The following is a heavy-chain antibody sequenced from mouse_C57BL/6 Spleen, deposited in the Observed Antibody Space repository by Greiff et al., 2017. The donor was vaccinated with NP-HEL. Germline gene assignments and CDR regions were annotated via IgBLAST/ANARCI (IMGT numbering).Heavy chain of an antibody. Sequence: QVQLQQPGAELVRPGSSVKLSCKASGYTFTSYWMHWVKQRPIQGLEWIGKIDPSDSETHYNQKFKDKATLTVDKSSSTAYMQLSSLTSEASAVCACARSTAASYFDYWGQGTTLTVSS. V-gene: IGHV1-52*01. CDR3: ARSTAASYFDY. CDR1: GYTFTSYW. J-gene: IGHJ2*01. CDR2: IDPSDSET. D-gene: IGHD2-1*01.